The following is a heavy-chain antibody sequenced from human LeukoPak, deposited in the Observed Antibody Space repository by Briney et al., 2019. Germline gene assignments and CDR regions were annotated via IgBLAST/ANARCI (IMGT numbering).Heavy chain of an antibody. CDR2: IYYSGST. Sequence: SETLSLTCTVSGGSIRSSSYYWGWIRQPPGKGLEWIGSIYYSGSTYYNPSLKSRVTISLDTSRNQFSLKLRSVTAADTAVYYCARGEVAGTTPDYWGQGTLVTVSS. CDR3: ARGEVAGTTPDY. V-gene: IGHV4-39*07. D-gene: IGHD6-19*01. J-gene: IGHJ4*02. CDR1: GGSIRSSSYY.